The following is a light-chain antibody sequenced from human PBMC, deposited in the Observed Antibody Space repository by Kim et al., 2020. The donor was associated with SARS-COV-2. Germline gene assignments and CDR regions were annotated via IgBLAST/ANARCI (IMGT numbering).Light chain of an antibody. J-gene: IGLJ2*01. CDR1: SSDIGGYNY. Sequence: PGQSVTISCTGTSSDIGGYNYVSWYQQHPGKAPKLMIYEVNKRPSGVPDRFSGSKSGNTASLTVSGLQAEDEAAYYCGSYAGSRRLFGGGTQLTVL. V-gene: IGLV2-8*01. CDR2: EVN. CDR3: GSYAGSRRL.